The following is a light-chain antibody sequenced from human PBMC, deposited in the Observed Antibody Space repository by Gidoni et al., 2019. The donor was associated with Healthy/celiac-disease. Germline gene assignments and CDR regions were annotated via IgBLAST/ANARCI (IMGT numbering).Light chain of an antibody. CDR3: QQRSNWPPG. CDR1: QSVSSY. CDR2: DAS. Sequence: EIALTQSPATLSLSPGERATISCRASQSVSSYLAWYQQKPGQAPRLLIYDASNRATGIPARFSGSGSGTDFTRTISSLEPEDFAVYYCQQRSNWPPGFGGGTKVEIK. J-gene: IGKJ4*01. V-gene: IGKV3-11*01.